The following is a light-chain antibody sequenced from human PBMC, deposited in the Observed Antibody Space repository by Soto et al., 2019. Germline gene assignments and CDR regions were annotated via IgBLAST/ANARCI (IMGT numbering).Light chain of an antibody. CDR2: GNS. CDR1: SSNIGAGYD. V-gene: IGLV1-40*01. Sequence: QSVLTQPPSVSGAPGQRVTISCTGSSSNIGAGYDVHWYQQLPGTAPKLLIYGNSNRPSGVPDRFSGSKSGTSASLAITGLQAEDEADYYCQSYDSSWQVFGGGTKVTVL. CDR3: QSYDSSWQV. J-gene: IGLJ2*01.